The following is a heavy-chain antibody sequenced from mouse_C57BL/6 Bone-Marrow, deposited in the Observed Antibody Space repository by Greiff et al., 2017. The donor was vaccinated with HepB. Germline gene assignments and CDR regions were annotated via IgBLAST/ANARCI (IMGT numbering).Heavy chain of an antibody. Sequence: QVHVKQSGPELVKPGASVKLSCKASGYTFTSYDINWVKQRPGQGLEWIGWIYPRDGSTKYNEKFKGKATLTVDTSSSTAYMELHSLTSEDSAVYFCARRPITTVVEGEDYWGQGTTLTVSS. V-gene: IGHV1-85*01. J-gene: IGHJ2*01. D-gene: IGHD1-1*01. CDR1: GYTFTSYD. CDR2: IYPRDGST. CDR3: ARRPITTVVEGEDY.